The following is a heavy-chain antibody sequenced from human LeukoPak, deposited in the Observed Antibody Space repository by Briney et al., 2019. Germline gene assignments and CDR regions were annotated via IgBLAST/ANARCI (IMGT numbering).Heavy chain of an antibody. J-gene: IGHJ4*02. CDR2: ICGSDGGR. D-gene: IGHD2-2*01. CDR3: VKDIGTSGGPYALIFDY. V-gene: IGHV3-23*01. CDR1: GFTFSTYA. Sequence: GGSLRLSCAASGFTFSTYAMSWVRQAPGKGLEWVSAICGSDGGRYYADSVKGRFTISRDNNRKSLHLQMNSLTTEDTALYYCVKDIGTSGGPYALIFDYWGQGTLVSVSS.